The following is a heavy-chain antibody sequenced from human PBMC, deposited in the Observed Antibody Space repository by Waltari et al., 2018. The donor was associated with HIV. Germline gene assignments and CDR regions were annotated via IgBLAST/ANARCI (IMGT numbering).Heavy chain of an antibody. D-gene: IGHD4-17*01. V-gene: IGHV3-13*01. CDR3: ARSPVSDYYYYMDV. CDR2: IGIAGDT. CDR1: GFTFSNYE. Sequence: EVQLVESGGGLVQPGGSLRLSCVASGFTFSNYELQWVRQGKGKGLEWVSGIGIAGDTYYPDSVKGRFTISRENAKNSLYLQMSSLRAGDTAVYYCARSPVSDYYYYMDVWGRGTTVTVSS. J-gene: IGHJ6*03.